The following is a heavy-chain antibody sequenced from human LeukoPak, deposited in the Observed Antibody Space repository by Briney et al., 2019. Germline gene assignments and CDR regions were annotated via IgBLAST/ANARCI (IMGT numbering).Heavy chain of an antibody. CDR2: INPSGGSS. D-gene: IGHD6-6*01. J-gene: IGHJ4*02. V-gene: IGHV1-46*01. Sequence: GASVKVSCKASGYTFTSYYMHWVRQAPGQGLAWIGIINPSGGSSSYAQKFQGRVTMTRDTSTSTVYMELSSLRSEDTAVYYCARSSSPPFEYWGQGTLVTASS. CDR1: GYTFTSYY. CDR3: ARSSSPPFEY.